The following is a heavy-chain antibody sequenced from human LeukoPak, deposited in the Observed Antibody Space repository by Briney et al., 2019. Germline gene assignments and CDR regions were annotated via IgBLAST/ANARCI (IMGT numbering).Heavy chain of an antibody. D-gene: IGHD2-2*02. Sequence: SETLSLTCTVSGGSINSGAYYWSWIRQHPGKGLEWIGYIYSSGSTYYNPSLRSRFSISIDTSKNQFSLKLSSVTAADTAVYYCARRYTASPGERFDYWGQGTLVTVSS. J-gene: IGHJ4*02. CDR3: ARRYTASPGERFDY. V-gene: IGHV4-31*03. CDR1: GGSINSGAYY. CDR2: IYSSGST.